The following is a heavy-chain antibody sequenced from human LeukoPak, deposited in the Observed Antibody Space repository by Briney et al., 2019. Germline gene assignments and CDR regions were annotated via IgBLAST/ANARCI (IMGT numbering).Heavy chain of an antibody. V-gene: IGHV3-33*06. Sequence: GGSLRLSCAASGFTFSSYGMHWVRQAPGKGLEWVAVIWYDGSNKCYADSVKGRFTISRDNSKNTLYLQMNSLRAEDTAVYYCAKGRTYYYDSSGRPPFDYWGQGTLVTVSS. D-gene: IGHD3-22*01. CDR3: AKGRTYYYDSSGRPPFDY. CDR1: GFTFSSYG. CDR2: IWYDGSNK. J-gene: IGHJ4*02.